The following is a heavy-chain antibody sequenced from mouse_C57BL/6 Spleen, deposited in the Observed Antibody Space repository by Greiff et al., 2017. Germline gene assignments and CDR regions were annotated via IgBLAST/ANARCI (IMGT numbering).Heavy chain of an antibody. D-gene: IGHD2-4*01. V-gene: IGHV3-1*01. CDR2: ISYSGST. J-gene: IGHJ1*03. CDR1: GYSITSGYD. Sequence: EVQRVESGPGMVKPSQSLSLTCTVTGYSITSGYDWHWIRHFPGNKLEWMGYISYSGSTNYNPSLKSRISITHDTSKNHFFLKLNSVTTEDTATYYGARGDYDPFWYFDVWGTGTTVTVSS. CDR3: ARGDYDPFWYFDV.